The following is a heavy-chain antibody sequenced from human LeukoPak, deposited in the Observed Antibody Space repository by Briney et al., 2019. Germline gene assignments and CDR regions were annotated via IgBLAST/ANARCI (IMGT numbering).Heavy chain of an antibody. CDR2: IYYSGST. V-gene: IGHV4-59*08. Sequence: SETLSLTCTVSGGSISSYYWSWIRQPPGKGLEWIGYIYYSGSTNYNPFLKSRVTISVDTSKNQFSLKLSSVTAADTAVYYCARQPTMIVVATGSEAYRWGQETLVTVSS. D-gene: IGHD3-22*01. J-gene: IGHJ4*02. CDR1: GGSISSYY. CDR3: ARQPTMIVVATGSEAYR.